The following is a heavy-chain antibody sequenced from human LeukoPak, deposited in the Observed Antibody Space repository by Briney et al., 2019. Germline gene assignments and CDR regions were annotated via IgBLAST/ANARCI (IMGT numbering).Heavy chain of an antibody. CDR2: ISYDGSNK. CDR1: GFTFSSYG. J-gene: IGHJ4*02. D-gene: IGHD6-13*01. CDR3: ARVNDAQEAGYYFDY. V-gene: IGHV3-30*03. Sequence: GGSLRLSCAASGFTFSSYGMHWVRQAPGKGLEWVAVISYDGSNKYYADSVKGRFTISRDNSKNTLYLQMNSLRAEDTAVYYCARVNDAQEAGYYFDYWGQGTLVTVSS.